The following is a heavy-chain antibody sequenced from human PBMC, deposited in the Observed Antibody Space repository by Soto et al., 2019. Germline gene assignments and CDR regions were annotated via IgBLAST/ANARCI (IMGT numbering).Heavy chain of an antibody. D-gene: IGHD5-18*01. CDR2: IYHSGST. CDR3: ARVATAMGPYYYYYGMDV. Sequence: SETLSLTCAVSGGSISSSNWWSWVRQPPGKGLEWIGEIYHSGSTNYNPSLKSRVTISVDKSKNQFSLKLSSVTAADTAVYYCARVATAMGPYYYYYGMDVWGQGTTVTGPS. V-gene: IGHV4-4*02. CDR1: GGSISSSNW. J-gene: IGHJ6*02.